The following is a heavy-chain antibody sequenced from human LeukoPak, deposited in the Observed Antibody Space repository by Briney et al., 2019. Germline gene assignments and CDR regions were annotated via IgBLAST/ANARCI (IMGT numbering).Heavy chain of an antibody. CDR2: IYYSGST. CDR1: GGSISSYY. J-gene: IGHJ4*02. D-gene: IGHD2-15*01. V-gene: IGHV4-59*01. Sequence: SETLSLTCTVSGGSISSYYWSWIRQPPGKGLEWIGYIYYSGSTNYNPSLKSRVTISVDTSKNQFSLKLSSVTAADTAVYYCARAGHCSGGSCYVDYWGQGTLVTVSS. CDR3: ARAGHCSGGSCYVDY.